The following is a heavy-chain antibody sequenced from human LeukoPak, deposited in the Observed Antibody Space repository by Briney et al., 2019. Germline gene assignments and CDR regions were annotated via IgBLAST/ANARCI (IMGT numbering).Heavy chain of an antibody. CDR2: IYSGGST. V-gene: IGHV3-66*02. J-gene: IGHJ3*02. Sequence: PGGSVRLSCAASGFTVSSNYMNWVRQAPGKGLEWVAVIYSGGSTYYAASVEGRFTISRDYSKNTLYLQMNSLRAEDRAVYYCAGGASGEDSSNAENDAFDIWGQGTMVTVSS. CDR1: GFTVSSNY. CDR3: AGGASGEDSSNAENDAFDI. D-gene: IGHD6-6*01.